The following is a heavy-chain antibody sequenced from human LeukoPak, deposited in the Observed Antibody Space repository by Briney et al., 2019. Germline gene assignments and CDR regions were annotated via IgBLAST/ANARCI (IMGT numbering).Heavy chain of an antibody. CDR1: GGSISSYY. D-gene: IGHD3-16*02. CDR3: ARRQLRLGELSPNNWFDP. CDR2: INHSGST. J-gene: IGHJ5*02. Sequence: SETLSLTCTVSGGSISSYYWSWIRQPPGKGLEWIGEINHSGSTNYNPSLKSRVTISVDTSKNQFSLKLSSVTAADTAVYYCARRQLRLGELSPNNWFDPWGQGTLVTVSS. V-gene: IGHV4-34*01.